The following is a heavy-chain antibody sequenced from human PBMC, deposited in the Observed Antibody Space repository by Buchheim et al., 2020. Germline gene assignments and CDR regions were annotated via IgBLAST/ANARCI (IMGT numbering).Heavy chain of an antibody. J-gene: IGHJ1*01. D-gene: IGHD4/OR15-4a*01. Sequence: EVQLVESGGGLVQPGGSLRLSCAASGFTFSGYWMSWVRQAPGKGLEWVANIKQDGSEKYYVDSVKGRFTISRDKAKNSLYLQMNSLRAEDTAVYYCARDRAGLYQHWGQGTL. CDR2: IKQDGSEK. CDR1: GFTFSGYW. V-gene: IGHV3-7*01. CDR3: ARDRAGLYQH.